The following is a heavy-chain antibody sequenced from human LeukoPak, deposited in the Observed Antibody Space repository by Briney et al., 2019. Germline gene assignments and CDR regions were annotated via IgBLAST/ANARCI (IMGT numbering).Heavy chain of an antibody. Sequence: PSETLSLTCAVYGGSFSGYYWSWIRQPPGKGLEWIGEINHSESTNYNPSLKSRVTISVDTSKNQFSLKLSSVTAADTAVYYCARGSSWYRPLDYWGQGTLVTVSS. CDR3: ARGSSWYRPLDY. D-gene: IGHD6-13*01. V-gene: IGHV4-34*01. CDR2: INHSEST. CDR1: GGSFSGYY. J-gene: IGHJ4*02.